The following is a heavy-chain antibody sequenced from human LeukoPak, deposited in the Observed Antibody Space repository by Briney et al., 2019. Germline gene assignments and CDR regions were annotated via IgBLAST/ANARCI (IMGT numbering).Heavy chain of an antibody. J-gene: IGHJ4*02. Sequence: GGSLTLSCVASGFTLCSYAMSWVRHAPARGLGWVSSLRGDGETFYADSVKGRFTLSRDDSRNTVFLHLNNLRVEDTALYYCAKASWVSSADAVLWGQGTVVTVS. CDR3: AKASWVSSADAVL. CDR1: GFTLCSYA. V-gene: IGHV3-23*01. CDR2: LRGDGET. D-gene: IGHD3-10*01.